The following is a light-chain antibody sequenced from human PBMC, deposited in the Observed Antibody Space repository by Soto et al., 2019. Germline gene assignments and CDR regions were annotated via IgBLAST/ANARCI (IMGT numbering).Light chain of an antibody. CDR3: QQYGSTPLT. Sequence: EIVLKQSPDTLSLSPGERATLSCRASQSVSSNHLAWYQQKPGQAPRFLIYDASSRATGIPARFTGSGSGTDFTLTISRLAPEEFAVYYCQQYGSTPLTFGGGTNVDIK. V-gene: IGKV3-20*01. CDR1: QSVSSNH. CDR2: DAS. J-gene: IGKJ4*01.